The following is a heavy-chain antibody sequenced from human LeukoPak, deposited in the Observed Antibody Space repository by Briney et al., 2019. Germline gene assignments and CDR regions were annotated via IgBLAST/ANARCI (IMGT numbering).Heavy chain of an antibody. CDR1: GGSITSYY. CDR2: ISDGGST. Sequence: SETLSLTCSVSGGSITSYYWSWIRQPPGKGLEWIGYISDGGSTNYDPSLKSRVSISVDTSKNQFSLKLSSVTAADTAVYFCARAYYYGSGSYYPLVYYFDYWGQGTLVTVSS. D-gene: IGHD3-10*01. V-gene: IGHV4-59*01. J-gene: IGHJ4*02. CDR3: ARAYYYGSGSYYPLVYYFDY.